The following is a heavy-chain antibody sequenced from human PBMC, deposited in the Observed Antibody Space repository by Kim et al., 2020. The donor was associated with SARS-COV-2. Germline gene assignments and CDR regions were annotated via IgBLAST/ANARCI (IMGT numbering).Heavy chain of an antibody. CDR2: IYYSGST. Sequence: ETLSLTCTVSGGSISSYYWSWIRQPPGKGLEWIGYIYYSGSTNYNPSLKSRVTISVDTSKNQFSLKLSSVTAADTAVYYCARSFLDYGGGWFDPWGQGTLVTVSS. J-gene: IGHJ5*02. CDR3: ARSFLDYGGGWFDP. CDR1: GGSISSYY. D-gene: IGHD4-17*01. V-gene: IGHV4-59*01.